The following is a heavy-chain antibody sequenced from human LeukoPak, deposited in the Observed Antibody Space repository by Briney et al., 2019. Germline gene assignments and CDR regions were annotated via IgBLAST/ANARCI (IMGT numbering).Heavy chain of an antibody. CDR3: ARDLAGHFGGFYFDY. D-gene: IGHD2-21*01. V-gene: IGHV4-34*01. J-gene: IGHJ4*02. CDR1: GGSFSGYY. Sequence: SETLSLTCAVYGGSFSGYYWSWIRQPPGKGLEWIGEINHSGSTYYNPSLKSRVTISVDTSKNQFSLKLSSVTAADTAVYYCARDLAGHFGGFYFDYWGQGTLVTVSS. CDR2: INHSGST.